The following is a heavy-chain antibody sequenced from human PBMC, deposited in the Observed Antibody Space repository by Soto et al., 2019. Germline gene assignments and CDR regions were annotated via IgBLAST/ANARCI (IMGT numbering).Heavy chain of an antibody. Sequence: QVQLQESGPGLVKPSQTLSLTCTVSGASISSGGYYWGWIRQHPGKGLEWIGYIYYSGSTYYNPSLKIRVAISVDTSKNQFSLKLSPVTAADTAVYYCARELSPWGQGTLVTVSS. CDR3: ARELSP. CDR1: GASISSGGYY. V-gene: IGHV4-31*03. CDR2: IYYSGST. J-gene: IGHJ5*02.